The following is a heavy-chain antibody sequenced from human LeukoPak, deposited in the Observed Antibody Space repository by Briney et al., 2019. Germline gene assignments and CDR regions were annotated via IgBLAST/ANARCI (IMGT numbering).Heavy chain of an antibody. CDR2: INHSGST. CDR1: GGSFSGYY. Sequence: SETLSLTCAVYGGSFSGYYWSWIRQPPGKGLEWIGEINHSGSTNYNPSLKSRVTISVDTSKNQFSLRLNSVTAADTAVYYCARYSDYSYYYGMDVWGRGTTVTVSS. CDR3: ARYSDYSYYYGMDV. V-gene: IGHV4-34*01. J-gene: IGHJ6*02. D-gene: IGHD5-12*01.